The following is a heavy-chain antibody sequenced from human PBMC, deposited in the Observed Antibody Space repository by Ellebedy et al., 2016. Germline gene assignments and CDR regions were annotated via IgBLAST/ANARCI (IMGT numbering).Heavy chain of an antibody. CDR2: ISSSGSTI. D-gene: IGHD3-16*01. CDR1: GFTFSDYY. CDR3: ARDQIPGGGRGNYGMDV. Sequence: GESLKISXAASGFTFSDYYMSWIRQAPGKGLEWVSYISSSGSTIYYADSVKGRFSISRDNAKNSLYLQMNSLRAEDTAVYYCARDQIPGGGRGNYGMDVWGQGTTVTVSS. J-gene: IGHJ6*02. V-gene: IGHV3-11*01.